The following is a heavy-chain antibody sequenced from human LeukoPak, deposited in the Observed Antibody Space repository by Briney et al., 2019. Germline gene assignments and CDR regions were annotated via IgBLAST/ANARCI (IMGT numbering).Heavy chain of an antibody. J-gene: IGHJ4*02. CDR2: MNPNSGNT. CDR1: GYTFTSYD. Sequence: ASVKVSCKASGYTFTSYDINWVRQATGQGLEWMGWMNPNSGNTGYAQKFQGRVTITRNTSISTAYMELSSLRSEDTAVYYCARTLWFGELTVDYWGQGTLVTVSS. D-gene: IGHD3-10*01. V-gene: IGHV1-8*03. CDR3: ARTLWFGELTVDY.